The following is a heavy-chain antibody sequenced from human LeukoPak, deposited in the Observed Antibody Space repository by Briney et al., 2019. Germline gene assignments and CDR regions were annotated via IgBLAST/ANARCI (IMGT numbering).Heavy chain of an antibody. CDR3: AKKIVTYYYDSSCYLDY. Sequence: PRGSLRDSRAASGFTFSSYAMSWVRQAPGKGLEWVSAISGSGGSTYYADSVKGRFTISRDNSKNTLYLQMNSLRAEDTAVYYCAKKIVTYYYDSSCYLDYWGQGTRVTVSS. D-gene: IGHD3-22*01. CDR1: GFTFSSYA. V-gene: IGHV3-23*01. CDR2: ISGSGGST. J-gene: IGHJ4*02.